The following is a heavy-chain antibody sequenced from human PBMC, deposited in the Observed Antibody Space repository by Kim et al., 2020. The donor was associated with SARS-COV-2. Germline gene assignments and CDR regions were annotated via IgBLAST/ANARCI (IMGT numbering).Heavy chain of an antibody. V-gene: IGHV4-31*03. D-gene: IGHD2-2*02. CDR1: GGSISSGGYY. CDR2: IYYSGST. J-gene: IGHJ4*02. CDR3: ARDGCSSTRCYNYFDY. Sequence: SETLSLTCTVSGGSISSGGYYWSWIRQHPGKGLVWIGYIYYSGSTYYNPSLKSRVTISVDTSKNQFSLKLSSVTAADTAVYYCARDGCSSTRCYNYFDYWGQGTLVTDSS.